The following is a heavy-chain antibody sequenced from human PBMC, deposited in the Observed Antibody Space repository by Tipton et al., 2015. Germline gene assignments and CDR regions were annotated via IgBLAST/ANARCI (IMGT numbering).Heavy chain of an antibody. J-gene: IGHJ4*02. CDR2: ISASGVDT. Sequence: SLRLSCVASGFTFGDYAMHWVRQAPGKGLEWVSGISASGVDTYYADSVKGRFTISRDKSKNTLYLQMNSLRAEDTAVYYCAKIKARHYYDNTGYLDYWGQGTLVTVSS. CDR3: AKIKARHYYDNTGYLDY. CDR1: GFTFGDYA. V-gene: IGHV3-23*01. D-gene: IGHD3-22*01.